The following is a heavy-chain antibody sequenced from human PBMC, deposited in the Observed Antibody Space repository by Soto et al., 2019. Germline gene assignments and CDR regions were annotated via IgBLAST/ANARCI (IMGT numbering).Heavy chain of an antibody. CDR2: INHSGST. CDR3: ARAWYSSSLDAFDI. D-gene: IGHD6-6*01. Sequence: PSETLSLTCAVYGGSFSGYDGGWIRQPPGKGLEWIGGINHSGSTNYNPSLKSRVTISVDTSKNQFSLKLSSVTAADTAVYYCARAWYSSSLDAFDIWGQGTMVTVSS. CDR1: GGSFSGYD. V-gene: IGHV4-34*01. J-gene: IGHJ3*02.